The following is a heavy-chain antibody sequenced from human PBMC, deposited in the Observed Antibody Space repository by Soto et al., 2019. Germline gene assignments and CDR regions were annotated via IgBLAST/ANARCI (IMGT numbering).Heavy chain of an antibody. J-gene: IGHJ4*02. V-gene: IGHV4-59*12. CDR1: GGSISSYY. Sequence: SETLSLTCTVSGGSISSYYWSWIRQPPGKGLEWIGYIYHSGSTYYNPSLKSRVTISVDRSKNQFSLKLSSVTAADTAVYYCARGFSYCGGDCPTYFDYWGQGTLVTVSS. CDR2: IYHSGST. CDR3: ARGFSYCGGDCPTYFDY. D-gene: IGHD2-21*02.